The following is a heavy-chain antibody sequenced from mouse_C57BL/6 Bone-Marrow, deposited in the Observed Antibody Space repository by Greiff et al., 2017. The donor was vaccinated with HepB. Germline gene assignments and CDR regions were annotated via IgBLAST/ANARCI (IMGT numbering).Heavy chain of an antibody. J-gene: IGHJ1*03. V-gene: IGHV1-63*01. CDR1: GYTFTNYW. CDR2: IYPGGGYT. Sequence: QVQLQQSGAELVRPGTSVKMSCKASGYTFTNYWIGWAKQRPGHGLEWIGDIYPGGGYTNYNEKLKGKATLTADKSSSTAYMQFSSLTSEDSAIYYCAREPSYWYYDVWGTGTTVTVSS. CDR3: AREPSYWYYDV.